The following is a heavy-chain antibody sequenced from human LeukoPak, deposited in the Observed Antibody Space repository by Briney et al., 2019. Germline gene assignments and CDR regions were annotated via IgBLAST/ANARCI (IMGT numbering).Heavy chain of an antibody. J-gene: IGHJ4*02. CDR2: IYSSGST. D-gene: IGHD3-3*01. V-gene: IGHV4-59*08. Sequence: SETLSLTCTVSGGSISSYYWSWIRQPPGKGLEWIGYIYSSGSTNYNPSLKSRITISVDTSKNQFSLKLSSATAADTAVYYCARHRSVTPSFDFWGQGILVTVS. CDR3: ARHRSVTPSFDF. CDR1: GGSISSYY.